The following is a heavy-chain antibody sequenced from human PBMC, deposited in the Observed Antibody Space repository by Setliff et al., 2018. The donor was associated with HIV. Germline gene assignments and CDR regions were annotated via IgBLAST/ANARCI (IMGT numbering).Heavy chain of an antibody. CDR1: SGSVSRSDYY. D-gene: IGHD3-22*01. V-gene: IGHV4-39*01. J-gene: IGHJ4*02. CDR2: IYWSGLT. CDR3: ASELVSSGYSNYFDF. Sequence: PSETLSLTCTVSSGSVSRSDYYWGWIRQTPGKGLEWVGSIYWSGLTFYNPSLKSRVTISVDTSKNQFSLRLNSVTAADTAVYYCASELVSSGYSNYFDFWGQGTLVTVSS.